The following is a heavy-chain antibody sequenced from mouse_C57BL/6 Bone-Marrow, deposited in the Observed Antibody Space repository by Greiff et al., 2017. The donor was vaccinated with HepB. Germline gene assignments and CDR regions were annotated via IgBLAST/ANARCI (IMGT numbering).Heavy chain of an antibody. CDR3: ARDASYYD. Sequence: EVQLVESGGGLVKPGGSLKLSCAASGFTFSSYAMSWVRQTPEKRLEWVATISDGGSYTYYPDNVKGRFTISKDTAKNNLYLQMSHLKSEDTAMYYCARDASYYDWGQGTTLTVSS. CDR1: GFTFSSYA. D-gene: IGHD1-1*01. J-gene: IGHJ2*01. CDR2: ISDGGSYT. V-gene: IGHV5-4*01.